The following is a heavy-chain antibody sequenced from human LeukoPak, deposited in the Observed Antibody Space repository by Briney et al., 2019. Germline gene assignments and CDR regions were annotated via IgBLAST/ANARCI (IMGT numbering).Heavy chain of an antibody. CDR3: ARVLTMVVRTGIYYSMDV. J-gene: IGHJ6*03. D-gene: IGHD3-10*01. CDR2: MNPNSGNT. Sequence: ASVTVPCKASGYTFTSYDINWVRQAPGQGLEWMGWMNPNSGNTGYAQKFQGRVTITRNTSISTDHMELSSLRCEDTAVYYCARVLTMVVRTGIYYSMDVWGKGTTVTVSS. V-gene: IGHV1-8*03. CDR1: GYTFTSYD.